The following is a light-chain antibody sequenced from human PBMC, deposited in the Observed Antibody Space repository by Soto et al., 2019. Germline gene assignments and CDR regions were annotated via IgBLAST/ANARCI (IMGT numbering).Light chain of an antibody. V-gene: IGLV2-14*01. CDR2: DVT. Sequence: QSVLTQPASVSGSPGQSITISCTGTSSDVGGYNYVSWYQQHPGKVPKLMIYDVTNRPSGVSNRFSGSKSGNTASLTISGLQAEDEADYYCTSYTSSSTEVFGPGTKVTVL. CDR1: SSDVGGYNY. CDR3: TSYTSSSTEV. J-gene: IGLJ1*01.